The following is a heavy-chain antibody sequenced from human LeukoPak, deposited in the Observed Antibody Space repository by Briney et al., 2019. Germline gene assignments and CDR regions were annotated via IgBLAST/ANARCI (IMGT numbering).Heavy chain of an antibody. D-gene: IGHD2-2*01. Sequence: SETLSLTCTVSGGSISSSSYYWGWIRQPPGKGLEWIGSIYYSGSTYYNPSLKSRVTISVDTSKNQFSLKLSSVTAADTAVYYCARGIVVVPAAILRWFDPWGQGTLVTVSP. CDR3: ARGIVVVPAAILRWFDP. CDR1: GGSISSSSYY. J-gene: IGHJ5*02. CDR2: IYYSGST. V-gene: IGHV4-39*07.